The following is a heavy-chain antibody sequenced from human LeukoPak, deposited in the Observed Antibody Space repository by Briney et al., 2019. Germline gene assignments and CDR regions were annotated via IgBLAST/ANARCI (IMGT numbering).Heavy chain of an antibody. Sequence: TGGSLRLSCAASGFTFSSYGMHWVRQAPGKGLEWVAVIWYDGSNKYYADSVKGRFTISRDNSKNTLYLQMSSLRAEDTAVYYCAKDRQTGTTPETESDAFDIWGQGTMVTVSS. V-gene: IGHV3-33*06. CDR3: AKDRQTGTTPETESDAFDI. D-gene: IGHD1-1*01. J-gene: IGHJ3*02. CDR1: GFTFSSYG. CDR2: IWYDGSNK.